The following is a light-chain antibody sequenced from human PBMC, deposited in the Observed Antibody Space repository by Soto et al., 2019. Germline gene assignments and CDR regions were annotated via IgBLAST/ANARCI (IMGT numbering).Light chain of an antibody. Sequence: DIVMTQTPRSSPVTLGQPASISFRSTDILVHSDGNTYLSWLQQRPGQPPRLLTYKISNRFSGVPDSDNGIRAGTDFRLKSSRVEAEDVGIYYCMQATHSPWAFGQGTRVELK. CDR2: KIS. V-gene: IGKV2-24*01. CDR1: DILVHSDGNTY. CDR3: MQATHSPWA. J-gene: IGKJ1*01.